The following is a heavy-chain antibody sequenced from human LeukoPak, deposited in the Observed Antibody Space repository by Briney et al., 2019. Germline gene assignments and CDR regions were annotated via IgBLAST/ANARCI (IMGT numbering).Heavy chain of an antibody. CDR2: IRSKANSYAT. J-gene: IGHJ4*02. CDR3: TRPTYYYGSGSYYHD. Sequence: GGSLRLSCAASGFTFSGSAMHWVRQASGKGLEWVGRIRSKANSYATAYAASVKGRFTISRDDSKNTAYLQMNSLKTEDTAVYYCTRPTYYYGSGSYYHDWGQGTLVTVSS. V-gene: IGHV3-73*01. CDR1: GFTFSGSA. D-gene: IGHD3-10*01.